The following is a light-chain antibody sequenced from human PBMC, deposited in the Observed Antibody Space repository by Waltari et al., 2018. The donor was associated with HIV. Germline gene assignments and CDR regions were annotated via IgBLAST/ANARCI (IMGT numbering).Light chain of an antibody. CDR1: QSILSSSGNKYF. V-gene: IGKV4-1*01. Sequence: DIVMTQSTESLTVSLGERATISCKSSQSILSSSGNKYFLPWYQQKPGQPPKSLIYWASTRAAGVPARLSGSDSETDFTLTSSSLRAEDVAVYYCHQYHTTPYTFGQGTKLEI. CDR2: WAS. J-gene: IGKJ2*01. CDR3: HQYHTTPYT.